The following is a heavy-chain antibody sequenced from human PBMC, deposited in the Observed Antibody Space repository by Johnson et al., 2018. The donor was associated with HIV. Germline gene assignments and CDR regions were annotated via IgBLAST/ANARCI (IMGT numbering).Heavy chain of an antibody. J-gene: IGHJ3*02. CDR1: GFTFDNFA. V-gene: IGHV3-9*01. D-gene: IGHD1-26*01. Sequence: VQLVESGGGLVQPGGSLRLSCAVSGFTFDNFAMHWVRQAPGKGLEWVSGISWNSGSIGYADSVKGQFTISRDNAKNSLYLQMNSLRAEDTALYYCAKDNMVGANHDAFDIWGQGTMVTVSS. CDR2: ISWNSGSI. CDR3: AKDNMVGANHDAFDI.